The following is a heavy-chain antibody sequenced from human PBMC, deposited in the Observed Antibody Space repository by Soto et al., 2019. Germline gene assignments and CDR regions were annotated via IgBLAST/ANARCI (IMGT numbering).Heavy chain of an antibody. Sequence: NPSETLSLTCTVSGGSISSSSYYWGWIRQPPGKGLEWIGSIYYSGSTYYNPSLKSRVTISVDTSKNQFSLKLSYVTAAETAVYYCAYEPGIAAAWGQGALVTVSS. CDR3: AYEPGIAAA. J-gene: IGHJ1*01. D-gene: IGHD6-13*01. V-gene: IGHV4-39*01. CDR2: IYYSGST. CDR1: GGSISSSSYY.